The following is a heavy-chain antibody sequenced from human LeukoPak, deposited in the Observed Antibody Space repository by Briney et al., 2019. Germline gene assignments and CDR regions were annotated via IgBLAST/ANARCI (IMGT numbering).Heavy chain of an antibody. CDR3: AREWQGGIAAAGSRIEGDY. D-gene: IGHD6-13*01. V-gene: IGHV3-7*01. J-gene: IGHJ4*02. CDR1: GFSVSGSW. Sequence: CLSLACAVSGFSVSGSWVTWVRQAAGTGLEWVANIKQDVRERNYVASVKGRFPISRDKAENSLCLQMNGLRVEDRAVYYCAREWQGGIAAAGSRIEGDYWGQGTLVAVSS. CDR2: IKQDVRER.